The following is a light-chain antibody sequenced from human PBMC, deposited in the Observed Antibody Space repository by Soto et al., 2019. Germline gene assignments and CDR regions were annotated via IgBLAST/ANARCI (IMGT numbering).Light chain of an antibody. CDR3: QQYGSSSWP. J-gene: IGKJ1*01. V-gene: IGKV3-20*01. Sequence: EIVLTQSPGTLSLSPGERATLSCRASQSVSSSYLAWYQQKPGQAPRLLIYGASSRATGIPDRFSGSGSGTDFTLTISRLEPEDFAVYYCQQYGSSSWPFGQGTNVDIK. CDR2: GAS. CDR1: QSVSSSY.